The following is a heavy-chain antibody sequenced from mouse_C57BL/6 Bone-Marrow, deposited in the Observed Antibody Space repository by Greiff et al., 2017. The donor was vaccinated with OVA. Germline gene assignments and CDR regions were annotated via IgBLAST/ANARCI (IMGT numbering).Heavy chain of an antibody. J-gene: IGHJ3*01. D-gene: IGHD2-4*01. CDR1: GYSITSGYY. V-gene: IGHV3-6*01. CDR2: ISYDGSN. Sequence: EVQLQQSGPGLVKPSQSLSLTCSVTGYSITSGYYWNWIRQFPGNKLEWMGYISYDGSNNYNPSLKNRISITRDTSKNQFFLKLNSVTTEDTATYYCASRPRSYYDYDEAWFAYWGQGTLVTVSA. CDR3: ASRPRSYYDYDEAWFAY.